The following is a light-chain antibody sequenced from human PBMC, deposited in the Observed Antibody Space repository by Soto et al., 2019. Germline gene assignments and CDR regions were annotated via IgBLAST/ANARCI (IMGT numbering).Light chain of an antibody. CDR1: QTVSSS. Sequence: EIVLTQSPGTLSLSPGERATLSCRASQTVSSSLAWYQQKPGQAPRLLIYEASNRATGIPARFSGSGSGADFTLTITGLQPEDIATYSCQHYDSFWSFGQGTKVDIK. CDR3: QHYDSFWS. CDR2: EAS. J-gene: IGKJ1*01. V-gene: IGKV3-11*01.